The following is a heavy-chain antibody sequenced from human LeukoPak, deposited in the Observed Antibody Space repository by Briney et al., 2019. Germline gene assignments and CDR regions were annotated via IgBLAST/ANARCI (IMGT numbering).Heavy chain of an antibody. CDR3: ARDYHGSGSLTTFYY. CDR1: GYTFTSYG. J-gene: IGHJ4*02. Sequence: ASVKVSCKASGYTFTSYGISWVRQAPGQGLEWLGIINPTGGSANSAQKFQGRVTLTRDTSTSTVYMELSSLRSEDTAVYYCARDYHGSGSLTTFYYWGQGTLVTVSS. CDR2: INPTGGSA. V-gene: IGHV1-46*01. D-gene: IGHD3-10*01.